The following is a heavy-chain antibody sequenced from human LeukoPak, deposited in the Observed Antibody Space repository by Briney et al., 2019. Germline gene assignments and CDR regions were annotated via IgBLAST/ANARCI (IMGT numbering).Heavy chain of an antibody. Sequence: PSETLSLTCTVSGGSMRTYYWSWIRQPPGKGLEWVGCIYYTGGTNYNPSLKSRITISVDTSKSQFPLRLSSVTAADTAVYYCGRGGIPYSPSPYYFDYWGQGNLVTVSS. CDR2: IYYTGGT. CDR1: GGSMRTYY. D-gene: IGHD3-9*01. CDR3: GRGGIPYSPSPYYFDY. V-gene: IGHV4-59*01. J-gene: IGHJ4*02.